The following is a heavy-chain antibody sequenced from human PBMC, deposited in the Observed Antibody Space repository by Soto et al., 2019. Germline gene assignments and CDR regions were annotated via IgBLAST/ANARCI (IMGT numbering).Heavy chain of an antibody. Sequence: TSETLSLTCAVYGGSFSGYYWSWIRQPPGKGLEWIGEINHSGSTNYNPSLKSRVTISVDTSKNQFSLKLRSEDTAVYYCARGDLYFDYWGQGTLVTVSS. CDR1: GGSFSGYY. CDR3: ARGDLYFDY. V-gene: IGHV4-34*01. J-gene: IGHJ4*02. CDR2: INHSGST.